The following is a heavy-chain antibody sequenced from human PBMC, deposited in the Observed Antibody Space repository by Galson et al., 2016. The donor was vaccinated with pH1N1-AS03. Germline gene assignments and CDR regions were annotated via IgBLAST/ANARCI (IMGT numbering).Heavy chain of an antibody. J-gene: IGHJ4*02. Sequence: SVKASCKASDSTFSTFGFGWVRQAPGQGLEWMGWISAYNGNTKYAQRVQGRATMTSDTSTTTAYLELRSLRPDDTAVYFCARSGYYGDTGKIVQWGQGTLVIVSS. V-gene: IGHV1-18*04. CDR2: ISAYNGNT. CDR1: DSTFSTFG. D-gene: IGHD3-3*01. CDR3: ARSGYYGDTGKIVQ.